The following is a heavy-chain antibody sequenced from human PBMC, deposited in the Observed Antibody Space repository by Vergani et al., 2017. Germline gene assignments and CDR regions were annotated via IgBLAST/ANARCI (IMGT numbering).Heavy chain of an antibody. CDR2: IIPILGIA. Sequence: VQLVQSGAEVKKPGSSVKVSCKASGGTFSSYTISWVRQAPGQGLEWMGRIIPILGIANYAQKFQGRVTITADKSTSTAYMELSSLRSEDTAVYYCAREGITIFGVVAIVMWAFDIWGQGTMVTVSS. CDR1: GGTFSSYT. CDR3: AREGITIFGVVAIVMWAFDI. J-gene: IGHJ3*02. D-gene: IGHD3-3*01. V-gene: IGHV1-69*08.